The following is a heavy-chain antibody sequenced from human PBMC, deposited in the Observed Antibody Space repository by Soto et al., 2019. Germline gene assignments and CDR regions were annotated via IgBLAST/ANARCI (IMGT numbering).Heavy chain of an antibody. CDR2: IDYSGST. CDR1: GGSFRGYY. J-gene: IGHJ4*02. Sequence: QVQLQQWGAGLLKPSETLSLTCAVYGGSFRGYYWSWIRQPPGKGLEWIGDIDYSGSTNYNPSRKSRVTISIDTSKNQFSLSLSSVTAADTAIYYCARGAPGYWGQGSLVTVSS. CDR3: ARGAPGY. D-gene: IGHD7-27*01. V-gene: IGHV4-34*02.